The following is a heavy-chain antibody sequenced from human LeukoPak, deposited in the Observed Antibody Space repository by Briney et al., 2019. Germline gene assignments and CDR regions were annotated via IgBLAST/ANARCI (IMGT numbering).Heavy chain of an antibody. D-gene: IGHD3-10*01. CDR2: INSGSGTT. CDR1: GFIFSSAV. CDR3: AKGSAGAGSYRPFDY. Sequence: GGSLRLSCAASGFIFSSAVMSWVRQAPGKELEWVSAINSGSGTTYAESVKGRFTISRNNSRSTLYLQMNTLRAEDTAVYYCAKGSAGAGSYRPFDYWGQGTLVTVSS. V-gene: IGHV3-23*01. J-gene: IGHJ4*02.